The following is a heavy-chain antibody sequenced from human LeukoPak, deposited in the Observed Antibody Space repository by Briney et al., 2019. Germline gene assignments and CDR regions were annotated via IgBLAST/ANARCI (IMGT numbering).Heavy chain of an antibody. J-gene: IGHJ4*02. CDR3: TRDIGDFVSDF. V-gene: IGHV4-39*02. CDR2: IHYGGTT. Sequence: NTTETLSLTCTVSGGSIGSGYYWAWIRQPPGKGLEWIGSIHYGGTTHHNPSLQRRLTISADTSKNQFALDLRSVTAADTAVYYCTRDIGDFVSDFWGQGTLVTVSS. D-gene: IGHD2-21*02. CDR1: GGSIGSGYY.